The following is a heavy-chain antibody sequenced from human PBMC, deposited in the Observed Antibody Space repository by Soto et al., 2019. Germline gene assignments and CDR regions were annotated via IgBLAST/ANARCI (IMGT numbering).Heavy chain of an antibody. D-gene: IGHD6-19*01. V-gene: IGHV1-3*01. CDR2: INAGNGNS. Sequence: QAHLVPSGAEVKMPGDSVQVSCKASGFVSSNYNFHWVRQAPGQSLEWMGRINAGNGNSQYSQNFQGRVTFTSDASASTAFMELTNLRVEDRAMYYCASDYGSNWRLWGQGTLVSVSS. J-gene: IGHJ4*02. CDR3: ASDYGSNWRL. CDR1: GFVSSNYN.